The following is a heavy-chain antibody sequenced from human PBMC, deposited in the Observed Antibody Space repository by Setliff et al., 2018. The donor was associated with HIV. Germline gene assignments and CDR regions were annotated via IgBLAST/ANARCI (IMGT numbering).Heavy chain of an antibody. CDR3: ARDHTGSDSVLSYYMDV. CDR1: GYTFTSYY. D-gene: IGHD1-26*01. CDR2: VNPSGGTI. J-gene: IGHJ6*03. V-gene: IGHV1-46*01. Sequence: GASVKVSCKASGYTFTSYYIHWVRQAPGQGPEWMGIVNPSGGTIDYAQKFQGRVIMTSDTVSNTVYMEVRSLKSEDTAVYFCARDHTGSDSVLSYYMDVWGKGTAVTVSS.